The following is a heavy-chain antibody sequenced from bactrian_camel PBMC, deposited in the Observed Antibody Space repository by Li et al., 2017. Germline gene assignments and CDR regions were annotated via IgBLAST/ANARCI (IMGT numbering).Heavy chain of an antibody. CDR2: IYTGGGRT. Sequence: VQLVESGGGSVQAGESLRLSCVASGLQFSVYDMSWVRQAPGKGLEWVSSIYTGGGRTYYADAVKGRFTISRNSAKNSMYLQMNSLKPEDTAMYYCAATSNSYGLNQWATQGGGYWGQGTQVTVS. CDR1: GLQFSVYD. CDR3: AATSNSYGLNQWATQGGGY. J-gene: IGHJ6*01. D-gene: IGHD3*01. V-gene: IGHV3S40*01.